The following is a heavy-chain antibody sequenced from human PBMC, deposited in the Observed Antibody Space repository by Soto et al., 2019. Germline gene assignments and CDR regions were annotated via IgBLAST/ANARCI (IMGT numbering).Heavy chain of an antibody. J-gene: IGHJ5*02. D-gene: IGHD6-6*01. V-gene: IGHV1-69*12. Sequence: QVQLVQSGAEVKKPGSSVKVSCKASGGTFSSYAISWVRQAPGQGLEWMGGIIPIFGTANYAHKFQGRVTITADESTSTAYMERRRLRSEVTAEYYCAREGIESSSIYPWGQGTLVSAFS. CDR3: AREGIESSSIYP. CDR2: IIPIFGTA. CDR1: GGTFSSYA.